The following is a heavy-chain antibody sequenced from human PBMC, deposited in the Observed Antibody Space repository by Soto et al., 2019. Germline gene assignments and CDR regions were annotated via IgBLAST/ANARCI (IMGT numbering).Heavy chain of an antibody. CDR1: GFTFSGSA. V-gene: IGHV3-73*01. CDR3: TRHVTDDFWSGYYYYGMDV. J-gene: IGHJ6*02. D-gene: IGHD3-3*01. Sequence: GGSLRLSCAASGFTFSGSAMHWVRQASGKGLEWVGRIRSKANSYATAYAASVKGRFTISRDDSKNTAYLQMNSLKTEDTAVYYCTRHVTDDFWSGYYYYGMDVWGQGTTVTVSS. CDR2: IRSKANSYAT.